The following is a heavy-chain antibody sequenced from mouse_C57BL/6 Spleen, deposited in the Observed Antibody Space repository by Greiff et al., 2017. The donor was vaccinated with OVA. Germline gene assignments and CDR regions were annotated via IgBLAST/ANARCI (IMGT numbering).Heavy chain of an antibody. CDR1: GFNIKDYY. CDR2: IDPEDGET. D-gene: IGHD1-1*01. Sequence: EVQLQESGAELVKPGASVKLSCTASGFNIKDYYVHWVKQRTEQGLEWIGRIDPEDGETKYAPKFQGKATITADTSSNTAYLQLSSLTSEDTAVYYCALHYYGSSYDYAMDYWGQGTSVTVSS. J-gene: IGHJ4*01. CDR3: ALHYYGSSYDYAMDY. V-gene: IGHV14-2*01.